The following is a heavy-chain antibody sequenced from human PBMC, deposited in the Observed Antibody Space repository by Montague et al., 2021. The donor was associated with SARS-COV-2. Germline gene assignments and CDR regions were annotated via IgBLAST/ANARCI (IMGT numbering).Heavy chain of an antibody. CDR3: ARQLPSYCATNKSCSYYFDG. D-gene: IGHD2-8*01. J-gene: IGHJ4*02. V-gene: IGHV4-39*01. CDR1: GGSISSPDYY. CDR2: ISYTGRT. Sequence: SETLSLTCTVSGGSISSPDYYWGWIRQSPGKGLEWIGSISYTGRTYYNPSLRSRVSFSMDTSKNHFSLSLSSVTVADTVVYFCARQLPSYCATNKSCSYYFDGWGQGALVTVSS.